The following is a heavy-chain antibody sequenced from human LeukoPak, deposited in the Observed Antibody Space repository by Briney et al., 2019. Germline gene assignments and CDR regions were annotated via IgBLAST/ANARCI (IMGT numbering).Heavy chain of an antibody. V-gene: IGHV4-34*01. CDR2: INHSGST. CDR3: AGPNTYYYDRTHYAFDI. J-gene: IGHJ3*02. Sequence: SETLSLTCAVYGGSFSGYYWSWIRQPPGKGLEWIGEINHSGSTNYNPSLKSRVTISVDTSKNQFSLKLSSVTAADTAVYYCAGPNTYYYDRTHYAFDIWGQGTMVTVSS. CDR1: GGSFSGYY. D-gene: IGHD3-22*01.